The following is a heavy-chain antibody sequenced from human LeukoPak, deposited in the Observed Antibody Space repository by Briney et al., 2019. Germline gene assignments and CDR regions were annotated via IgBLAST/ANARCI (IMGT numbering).Heavy chain of an antibody. CDR2: ISVSGNT. V-gene: IGHV3-23*01. CDR1: GFTLSSYA. D-gene: IGHD2-21*02. J-gene: IGHJ4*02. Sequence: GGSLRLSCAASGFTLSSYAMSWVRQGPGKGLEWVSAISVSGNTYHADSVKGRFTISRDNSKNTLYLQMNSLRAEDTAVYYCASGRLAYCGGDCYPAFDYWGQGTLVTVSS. CDR3: ASGRLAYCGGDCYPAFDY.